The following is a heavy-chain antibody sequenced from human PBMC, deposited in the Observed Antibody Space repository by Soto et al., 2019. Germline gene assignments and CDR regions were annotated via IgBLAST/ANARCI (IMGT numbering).Heavy chain of an antibody. V-gene: IGHV3-21*02. CDR1: GFSFSSYT. J-gene: IGHJ5*01. Sequence: EVQLLESGGGLVQPGESLRLSCTASGFSFSSYTMNWVRQAPGQRLQWVASITNRGTHTSSADSVKGRFTISRDNDKNSLYLQMKTLRAEETATYDCARAQEVASFDSWGLAALVTSAS. CDR3: ARAQEVASFDS. D-gene: IGHD2-15*01. CDR2: ITNRGTHT.